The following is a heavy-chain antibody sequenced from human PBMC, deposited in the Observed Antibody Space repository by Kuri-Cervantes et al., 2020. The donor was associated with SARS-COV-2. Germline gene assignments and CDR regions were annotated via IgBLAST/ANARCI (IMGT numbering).Heavy chain of an antibody. CDR3: ARVSSMYLPTYYFDF. J-gene: IGHJ4*02. CDR1: GYTFTDYY. Sequence: ASVKVSCKASGYTFTDYYIHWVRQAPGQGLEWMGRSSAYSDDTSSAEKFKGRVTMTQDTSTNTAYMEITDLRSDDTAIYFCARVSSMYLPTYYFDFWGQGSLVTVSS. V-gene: IGHV1-18*04. CDR2: SSAYSDDT. D-gene: IGHD2-8*01.